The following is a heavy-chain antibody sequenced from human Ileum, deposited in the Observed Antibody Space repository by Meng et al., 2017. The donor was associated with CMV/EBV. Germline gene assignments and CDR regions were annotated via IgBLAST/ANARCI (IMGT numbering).Heavy chain of an antibody. D-gene: IGHD2-8*01. V-gene: IGHV3-49*04. CDR3: SRWMVYQYFHS. CDR2: IRSQADGGTT. CDR1: GFTFGDYA. Sequence: GESLKISCTTSGFTFGDYAMSWVRQAPGKGLEGVASIRSQADGGTTEYAASGKGSITIARNDSTRIAYRPMNSLKTEDTAIYYCSRWMVYQYFHSWGQGSLVTVSS. J-gene: IGHJ1*01.